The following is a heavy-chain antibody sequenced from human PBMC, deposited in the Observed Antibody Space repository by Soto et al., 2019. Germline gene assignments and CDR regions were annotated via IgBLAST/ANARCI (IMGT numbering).Heavy chain of an antibody. CDR2: IIPMSGRP. V-gene: IGHV1-69*06. J-gene: IGHJ5*02. Sequence: QVQLVQSGAEVKTPGSSVKVSCKASGGTFNSYSIDWVRQAPGQGFEWMGGIIPMSGRPNYAQRFQGRVTFSAHKSTNTVYMEVNSLTYEDTAVYYCTRRGRQSANWFDPWGQGTLVTVSS. CDR3: TRRGRQSANWFDP. CDR1: GGTFNSYS.